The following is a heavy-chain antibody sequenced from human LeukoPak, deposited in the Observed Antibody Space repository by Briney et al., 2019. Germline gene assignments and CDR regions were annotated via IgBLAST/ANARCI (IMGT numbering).Heavy chain of an antibody. Sequence: SETLSLTCAVYGGSFSGYYWGWIRQPPGKGLEWIGEINHSGSTNYNPSLKSRVTISVDTSKNQFSLKLSSVTAADTAVYYCARGGLQYYDFWSGPNWFDPWGQGTLVTVSS. V-gene: IGHV4-34*01. D-gene: IGHD3-3*01. CDR2: INHSGST. CDR1: GGSFSGYY. J-gene: IGHJ5*02. CDR3: ARGGLQYYDFWSGPNWFDP.